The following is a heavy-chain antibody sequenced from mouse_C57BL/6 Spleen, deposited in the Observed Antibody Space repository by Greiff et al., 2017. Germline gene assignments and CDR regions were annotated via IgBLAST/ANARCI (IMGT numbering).Heavy chain of an antibody. Sequence: QVQLQQPGAELVKPGASVKLSCKASGYTFTSYWIHWVKQRPGRGLEWIGRIDPNSGGTKYNEKFKCKATLTVDKPSSPAYMQLSSLTSEDSAVYYCARYSSYAMDYWGQGTSVTVSS. V-gene: IGHV1-72*01. J-gene: IGHJ4*01. CDR3: ARYSSYAMDY. D-gene: IGHD2-5*01. CDR1: GYTFTSYW. CDR2: IDPNSGGT.